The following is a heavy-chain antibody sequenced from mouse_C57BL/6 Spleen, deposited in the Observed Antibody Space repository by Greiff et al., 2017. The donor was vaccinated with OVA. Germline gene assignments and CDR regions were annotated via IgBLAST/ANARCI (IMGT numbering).Heavy chain of an antibody. V-gene: IGHV1-15*01. CDR2: IDPETGGT. D-gene: IGHD1-1*01. CDR3: TGGSRAWFAY. CDR1: GYTFTDYE. Sequence: QVQLKESGAELVRPGASVTLSCKASGYTFTDYEMHWVKQTPVHGLEWIGAIDPETGGTAYNQKFKGKAILTADKSSSTAYMELRSLTSEDSAVYYCTGGSRAWFAYWGQGTLVTVSA. J-gene: IGHJ3*01.